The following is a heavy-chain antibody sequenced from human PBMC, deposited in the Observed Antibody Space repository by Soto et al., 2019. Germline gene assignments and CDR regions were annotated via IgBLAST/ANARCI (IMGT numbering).Heavy chain of an antibody. CDR3: VKGTWAVTSASDDFDI. CDR2: ISSGSSYI. Sequence: GGSLRLSCAASGFTFSSYSMNWVRQAPGKGLEWVSSISSGSSYIFQADSVKGRFTISRDNARNSLYLQMSSLRTEDTAIYYCVKGTWAVTSASDDFDIWGPGTVVTVSS. J-gene: IGHJ2*01. CDR1: GFTFSSYS. D-gene: IGHD3-10*01. V-gene: IGHV3-21*01.